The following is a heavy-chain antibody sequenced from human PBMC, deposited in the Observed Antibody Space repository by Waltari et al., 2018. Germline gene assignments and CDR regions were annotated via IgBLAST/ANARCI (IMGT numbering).Heavy chain of an antibody. V-gene: IGHV3-48*03. J-gene: IGHJ5*01. CDR1: GFIFSDYE. CDR2: INPSGYV. D-gene: IGHD2-21*02. Sequence: EIQLVESGGGLVQPGGSLRLSCEVSGFIFSDYEMNWVRQAPGKWLEWVSFINPSGYVIYAESVKGRFTISRDNSKSSLFLQMNSLRGEDTAVYFCARGRVGDGDCLDSWGQGTLVTVSS. CDR3: ARGRVGDGDCLDS.